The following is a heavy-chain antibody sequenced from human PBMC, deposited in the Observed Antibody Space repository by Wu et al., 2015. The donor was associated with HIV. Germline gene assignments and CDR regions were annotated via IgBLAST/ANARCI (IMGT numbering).Heavy chain of an antibody. CDR3: ARVGGMVTDNGYWFFDL. D-gene: IGHD2-21*02. Sequence: QVQLVQSGAEVRKPGASVKVSCKAREYSFTTYYLHWLRQAPGEGLEWMGLINPNSGVARYAQKFQGRLIMTRDSSTTTVFMDLSSLRSEDTAVYYCARVGGMVTDNGYWFFDLWGRGSLVTVSS. CDR1: EYSFTTYY. V-gene: IGHV1-46*01. J-gene: IGHJ2*01. CDR2: INPNSGVA.